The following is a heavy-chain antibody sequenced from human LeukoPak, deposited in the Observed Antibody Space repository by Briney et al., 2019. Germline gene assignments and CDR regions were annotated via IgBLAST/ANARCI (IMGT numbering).Heavy chain of an antibody. J-gene: IGHJ4*02. V-gene: IGHV3-23*01. CDR3: AKDRPHTGRAARPVYYFDY. Sequence: PGGSLRLSCAASGFTFSSYAMSWVCQAPGKGLEWVSAISGSGGSTYYADSVKGRFTISRDNSKHTLYLQMNSLRAEDTAVYYWAKDRPHTGRAARPVYYFDYWGQGTLVTVSS. D-gene: IGHD6-6*01. CDR1: GFTFSSYA. CDR2: ISGSGGST.